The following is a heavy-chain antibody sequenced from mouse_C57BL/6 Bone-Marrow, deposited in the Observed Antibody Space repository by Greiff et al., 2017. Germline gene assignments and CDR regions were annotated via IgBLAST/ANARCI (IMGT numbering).Heavy chain of an antibody. CDR1: GYAFSSSW. D-gene: IGHD1-1*01. V-gene: IGHV1-82*01. Sequence: QVQLQQSGPELVKPGASVKISCKASGYAFSSSWMNWVKQRPGKGLEWIGRIYPGDGDTNYNGKFKGKATLTADKSSSTAYMQLSSLTSEDSAVYFCARGDSTVPLYWYFDVWGTGTTVTVSS. CDR2: IYPGDGDT. CDR3: ARGDSTVPLYWYFDV. J-gene: IGHJ1*03.